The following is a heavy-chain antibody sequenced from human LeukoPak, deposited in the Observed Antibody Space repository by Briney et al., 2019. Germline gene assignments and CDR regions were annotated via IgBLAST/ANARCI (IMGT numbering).Heavy chain of an antibody. CDR1: GGSISSGDYY. CDR2: IHYSGTT. J-gene: IGHJ4*02. V-gene: IGHV4-30-4*01. D-gene: IGHD3-22*01. Sequence: SETLSLTCTVSGGSISSGDYYWSWIRQPPGNGLEWIGYIHYSGTTYYNPSLKSRVSISVDTSKNQFSLNLNSVTAADTAVHYCARKRYDDPYFFDYWGQGTLVTVSS. CDR3: ARKRYDDPYFFDY.